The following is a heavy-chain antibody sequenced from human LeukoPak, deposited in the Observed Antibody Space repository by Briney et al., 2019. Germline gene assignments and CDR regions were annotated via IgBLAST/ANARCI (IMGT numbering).Heavy chain of an antibody. CDR2: MNPNSGNT. CDR1: GYTFTSYD. V-gene: IGHV1-8*03. J-gene: IGHJ4*02. Sequence: ASVKVSCKASGYTFTSYDINWVRQATGQGLEWMGWMNPNSGNTGYAQKFQGRVTITRNTSISTAYMELRSLRSDDTAVYYCARDGSDSDATYWGQGTLVTVSS. CDR3: ARDGSDSDATY. D-gene: IGHD2-21*01.